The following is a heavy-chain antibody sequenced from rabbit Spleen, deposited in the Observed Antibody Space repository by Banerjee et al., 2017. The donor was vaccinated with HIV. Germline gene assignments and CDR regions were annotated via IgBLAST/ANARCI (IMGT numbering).Heavy chain of an antibody. J-gene: IGHJ4*01. CDR1: GFSFSSYYY. D-gene: IGHD1-1*01. CDR3: VRHGSVYYINL. Sequence: QEQLVESGGGLVQPEGSLTLTCTASGFSFSSYYYMCWVRQAPGKGLEWIACIYTGGSGSTYYASWAKGRFTITRSTSLNTVTLQLPSLTAADTATYFCVRHGSVYYINLWGPGTLVTVS. CDR2: IYTGGSGST. V-gene: IGHV1S45*01.